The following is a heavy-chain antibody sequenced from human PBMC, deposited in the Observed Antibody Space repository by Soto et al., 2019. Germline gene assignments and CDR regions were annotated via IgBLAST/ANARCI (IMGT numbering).Heavy chain of an antibody. V-gene: IGHV4-31*03. CDR1: GGSISSGGYY. J-gene: IGHJ5*02. Sequence: QVQLQESATGLVKPSQTLSLTCTVSGGSISSGGYYWSWIRQHPGKGLEWIGYIYYSGSTYYNPSLKSRVTISVDTSKNQFSLKLSSVTAADTAVYYCARIPKVGYCSSTSCQLFHWFDPWGQGTLVTVSS. CDR3: ARIPKVGYCSSTSCQLFHWFDP. CDR2: IYYSGST. D-gene: IGHD2-2*01.